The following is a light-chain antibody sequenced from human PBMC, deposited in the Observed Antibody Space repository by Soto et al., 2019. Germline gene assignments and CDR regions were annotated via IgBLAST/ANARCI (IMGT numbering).Light chain of an antibody. CDR1: SSNIGTDT. CDR2: SNN. J-gene: IGLJ3*02. CDR3: AAWYDRLNGWG. V-gene: IGLV1-44*01. Sequence: QSVLTQPPSASGTPGQRVTISCSGSSSNIGTDTVNWYQQFPGTAPKLLIYSNNQRPSGVPGRFSGSNSGTSASLAISGLHSKDESDYFCAAWYDRLNGWGFGGGTKLTVL.